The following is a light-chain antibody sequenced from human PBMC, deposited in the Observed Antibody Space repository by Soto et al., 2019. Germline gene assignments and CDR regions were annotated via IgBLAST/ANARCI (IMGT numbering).Light chain of an antibody. Sequence: DAQMTQSPSSVSASVGDRVTITCRASRDIRSWLTWYQQKPGQAPKLLIYAASTLQNGVPSRFSGSRSGTEFTLTVSGLQPEDFATYYCLQDNDVPYTFGQGTKLDIK. CDR3: LQDNDVPYT. J-gene: IGKJ2*01. CDR1: RDIRSW. CDR2: AAS. V-gene: IGKV1-12*01.